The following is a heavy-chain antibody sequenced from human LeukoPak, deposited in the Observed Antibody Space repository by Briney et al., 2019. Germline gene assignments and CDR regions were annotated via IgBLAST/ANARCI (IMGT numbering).Heavy chain of an antibody. J-gene: IGHJ6*03. V-gene: IGHV4-39*07. D-gene: IGHD1-26*01. CDR3: ARDHSGSYLALYYYYYMDV. CDR1: GGSISSSSYY. CDR2: IYYSGST. Sequence: PSETLSLTCTVSGGSISSSSYYWGWIRQPPGKGLEWIGSIYYSGSTYYNPSLKSRVTISVDTSKNQFSLKLSSVTAADTAVYYCARDHSGSYLALYYYYYMDVWGKGTTVTVSS.